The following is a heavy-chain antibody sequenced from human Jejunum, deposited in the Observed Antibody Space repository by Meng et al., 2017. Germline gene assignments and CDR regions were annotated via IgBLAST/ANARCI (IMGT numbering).Heavy chain of an antibody. D-gene: IGHD6-19*01. J-gene: IGHJ4*02. CDR2: VFHTGSS. Sequence: VHLQEPRPVLVKPSVTLSLPCVFSGAPIRTTNRWSWSRQPPGKGPELIGDVFHTGSSNYSPSLRSRVTISVDKSKNQFSLNLSSVTAADTAVYFCARRGGAYSTGHFPHFDDWGQGTLGHRLL. CDR3: ARRGGAYSTGHFPHFDD. CDR1: GAPIRTTNR. V-gene: IGHV4-4*02.